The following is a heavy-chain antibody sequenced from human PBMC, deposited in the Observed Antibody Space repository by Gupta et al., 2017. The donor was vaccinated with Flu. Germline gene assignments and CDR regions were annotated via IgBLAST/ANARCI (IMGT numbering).Heavy chain of an antibody. D-gene: IGHD2-8*02. V-gene: IGHV3-11*01. CDR2: TV. J-gene: IGHJ6*03. CDR3: ARDIRTGYVGPNRYYYYMDV. Sequence: TVYYADSVKGRFTMYRDNGKNSLYLQMNSLGTEDTAVYYCARDIRTGYVGPNRYYYYMDVWGKGTTVTVSS.